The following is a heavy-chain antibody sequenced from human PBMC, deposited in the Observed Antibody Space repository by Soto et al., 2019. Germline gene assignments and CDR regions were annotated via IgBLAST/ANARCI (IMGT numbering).Heavy chain of an antibody. CDR1: GGSISSYY. CDR2: IYTSGST. J-gene: IGHJ6*02. V-gene: IGHV4-4*07. D-gene: IGHD6-19*01. Sequence: NPSETLSLTCSVSGGSISSYYWSWSRQPAGKGLEWIGRIYTSGSTNYNPSLKSRVTMSVDTSKNQFSLKLSSVTAADTAVYYCARETSSGWYYYGMDVWGQGTTVTVSS. CDR3: ARETSSGWYYYGMDV.